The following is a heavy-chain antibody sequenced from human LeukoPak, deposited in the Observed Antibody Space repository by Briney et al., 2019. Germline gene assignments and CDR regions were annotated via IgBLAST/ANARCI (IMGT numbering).Heavy chain of an antibody. CDR2: ISSSGSTI. CDR3: ARDTYYDFWSGYRRGSNFDY. J-gene: IGHJ4*02. D-gene: IGHD3-3*01. CDR1: GFTFSDYY. Sequence: GGSLRLSCAASGFTFSDYYMSWIRQAPGQGLEWVSYISSSGSTIYYADSVKGRFTISRDNAKNSLYLQMNSLRSEDTAVYYCARDTYYDFWSGYRRGSNFDYWGQGTLVTVSS. V-gene: IGHV3-11*01.